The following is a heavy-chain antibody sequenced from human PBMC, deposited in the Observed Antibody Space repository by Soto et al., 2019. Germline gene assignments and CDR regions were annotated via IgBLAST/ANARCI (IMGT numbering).Heavy chain of an antibody. CDR2: ISAGGDNT. Sequence: GGPRTLSGPASGFSLSNYAMHWFRKAPGKGLEWVSGISAGGDNTDYADAVKGRFTISRDNSKNTLFLQMTSLRAEDTALYYCAKVPLRPYYFDYWGPGTMVTVSS. D-gene: IGHD4-17*01. V-gene: IGHV3-23*01. CDR1: GFSLSNYA. J-gene: IGHJ4*02. CDR3: AKVPLRPYYFDY.